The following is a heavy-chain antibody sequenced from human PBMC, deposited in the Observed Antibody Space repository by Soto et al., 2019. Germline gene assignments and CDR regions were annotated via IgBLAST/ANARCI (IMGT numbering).Heavy chain of an antibody. J-gene: IGHJ5*02. D-gene: IGHD4-17*01. CDR3: TTVPGTTVTPNWFDP. V-gene: IGHV3-15*07. Sequence: EVQLVESGGGLVKPGGSLRLSCAASGFTFSNAWMNWVCQAPGKGLEWVGRIKSKTDGGTTDYAAPVKGRFTISRDDSKNTLYLQMNSLKTEDTAVYYCTTVPGTTVTPNWFDPWGQGTLVTVSS. CDR1: GFTFSNAW. CDR2: IKSKTDGGTT.